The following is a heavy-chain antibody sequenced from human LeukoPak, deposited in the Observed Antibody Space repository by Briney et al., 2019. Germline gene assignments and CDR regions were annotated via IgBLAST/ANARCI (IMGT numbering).Heavy chain of an antibody. J-gene: IGHJ4*02. CDR2: INPNSGGT. D-gene: IGHD3-10*01. CDR1: GYTFTGYY. CDR3: ARVLTMVRGVIPWDY. Sequence: ASVKVSCKASGYTFTGYYMHWVRQAPGQGLEWMGRINPNSGGTNYTQNFQGRVTMTRDTSISTAYMELSRLRSDDTAVYYCARVLTMVRGVIPWDYWGQGTLVTVSS. V-gene: IGHV1-2*06.